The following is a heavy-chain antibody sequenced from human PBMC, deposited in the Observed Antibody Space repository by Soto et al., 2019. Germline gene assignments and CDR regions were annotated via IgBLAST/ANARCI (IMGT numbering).Heavy chain of an antibody. CDR2: IGTAGDT. CDR3: ARAHHGDYVEYAFDI. V-gene: IGHV3-13*04. Sequence: EVQLVESGGGLVQPGGSLRLSCAASGFTFSSYDMHWVRQATGKGLEWVSAIGTAGDTYYPGSVKGRFTISRENAKNSLYLQMNSLRAGDTAVYYCARAHHGDYVEYAFDIWGQGTMVTVSS. CDR1: GFTFSSYD. J-gene: IGHJ3*02. D-gene: IGHD4-17*01.